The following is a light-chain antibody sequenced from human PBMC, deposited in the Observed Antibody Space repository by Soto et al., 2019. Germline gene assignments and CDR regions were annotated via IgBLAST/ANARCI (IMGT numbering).Light chain of an antibody. Sequence: QSVLTQPPSASGTPGQGVTISCSGSTSNIGSYYVYWYQQLPGTAPKLLIYRNNQRPSGVPDRFSGSNSGTSASLAMSGLRSDDEADYFCATWDDGLNGFYVFGTGTKVTVL. CDR3: ATWDDGLNGFYV. CDR2: RNN. CDR1: TSNIGSYY. V-gene: IGLV1-47*01. J-gene: IGLJ1*01.